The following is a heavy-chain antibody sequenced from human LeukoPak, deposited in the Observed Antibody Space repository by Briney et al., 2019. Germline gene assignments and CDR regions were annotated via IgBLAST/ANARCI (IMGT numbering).Heavy chain of an antibody. D-gene: IGHD3-3*01. Sequence: PSETLSLTCTVSGGSISSYYWSWIRQPAGKGLEWIGRIYTSGSTNYNPSLKSRVTMSVDTSKNQFPLKLSSVTAADTAVYYCAREAPFITIFGVVTEETYYFDYWGQGTLVTVSS. V-gene: IGHV4-4*07. CDR1: GGSISSYY. CDR2: IYTSGST. J-gene: IGHJ4*02. CDR3: AREAPFITIFGVVTEETYYFDY.